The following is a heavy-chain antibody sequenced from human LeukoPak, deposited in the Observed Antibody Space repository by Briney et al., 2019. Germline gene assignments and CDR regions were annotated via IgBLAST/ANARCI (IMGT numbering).Heavy chain of an antibody. J-gene: IGHJ4*02. CDR1: GFTFSSSW. CDR2: MNSDGSTT. D-gene: IGHD1-7*01. CDR3: TRAGNYRFDF. V-gene: IGHV3-74*01. Sequence: GGSLRLSCAASGFTFSSSWMHWVRQAPGEGLVWVSRMNSDGSTTNYADSVQGRFTISRDNARNTLFLQMNSPRADDTAVYYCTRAGNYRFDFWGQGTLVTVSS.